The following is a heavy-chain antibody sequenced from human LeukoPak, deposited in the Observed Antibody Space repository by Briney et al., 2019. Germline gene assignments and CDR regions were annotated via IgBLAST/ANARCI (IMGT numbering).Heavy chain of an antibody. Sequence: PSETLSLTCAVYGGSFSGYYWSWIRQPPGKGLEWIGEINHSGSTNYNPSLQSRVTISVDTSKNQCSLRLSSVTAADTAVYYCARRAGSITIFGVVINQEDYYYYYMDVWGKGTTVTVSS. V-gene: IGHV4-34*01. J-gene: IGHJ6*03. CDR1: GGSFSGYY. CDR3: ARRAGSITIFGVVINQEDYYYYYMDV. CDR2: INHSGST. D-gene: IGHD3-3*01.